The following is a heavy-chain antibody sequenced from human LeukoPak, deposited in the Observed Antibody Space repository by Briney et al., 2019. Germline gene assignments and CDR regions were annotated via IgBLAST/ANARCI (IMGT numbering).Heavy chain of an antibody. CDR2: ISSSATNM. J-gene: IGHJ4*02. CDR3: ARDQGIFDY. Sequence: GGSLRLSCAASGFTVSSNYMSWVRQAPGKGLEWVSYISSSATNMYHADSVKGRFTISRDNAKNSLYLQMNSLRDEDSAVYYCARDQGIFDYWGQGTLVTVSS. CDR1: GFTVSSNY. V-gene: IGHV3-11*04.